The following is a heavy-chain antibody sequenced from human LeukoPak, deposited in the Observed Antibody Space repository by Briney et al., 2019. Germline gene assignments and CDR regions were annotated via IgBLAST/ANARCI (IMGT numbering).Heavy chain of an antibody. V-gene: IGHV4-39*07. D-gene: IGHD1-1*01. CDR2: IYYSGST. Sequence: PSETLSFTCTVSGGSISSSSYYWGWIRQPPGKGLEWIGSIYYSGSTNYNPSLKSRVTISVDTSKNQFSLKLSSVTAADTAVYYCARGNGRFDYWGQGTLVTVSS. J-gene: IGHJ4*02. CDR1: GGSISSSSYY. CDR3: ARGNGRFDY.